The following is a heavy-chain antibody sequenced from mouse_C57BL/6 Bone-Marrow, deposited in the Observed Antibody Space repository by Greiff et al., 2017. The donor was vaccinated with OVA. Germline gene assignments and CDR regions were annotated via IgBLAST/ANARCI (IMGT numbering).Heavy chain of an antibody. V-gene: IGHV2-5*01. D-gene: IGHD3-3*01. CDR3: AKNRGLGRGARDY. J-gene: IGHJ4*01. CDR2: IWRGGST. CDR1: GFSLTSYG. Sequence: VKLMESGPGLVQPSQSLSITCTVSGFSLTSYGVHWVRQSPGKGLEWLGVIWRGGSTDYNAAFMSRLSIPKDNSKCQAFFKMNSLQASDTAIYYWAKNRGLGRGARDYWGQGTSVTVSS.